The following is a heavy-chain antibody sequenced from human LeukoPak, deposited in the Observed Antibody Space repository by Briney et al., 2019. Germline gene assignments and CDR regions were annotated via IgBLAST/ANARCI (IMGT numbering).Heavy chain of an antibody. V-gene: IGHV4-4*02. CDR2: IYLYGTT. Sequence: SETLSLTCSVSIGSISSSKWWSWVRQSPVKGLEWIGEIYLYGTTNYNPSFTSRVTMSVDRSRNQFSLKLSSVTAADTAVYYCARDAFRYCSSTSCYNGGWFDPWGQGTLVTVSS. J-gene: IGHJ5*02. CDR3: ARDAFRYCSSTSCYNGGWFDP. CDR1: IGSISSSKW. D-gene: IGHD2-2*02.